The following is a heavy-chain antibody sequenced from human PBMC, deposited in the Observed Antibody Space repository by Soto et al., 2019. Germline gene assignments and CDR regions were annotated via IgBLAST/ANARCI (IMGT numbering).Heavy chain of an antibody. CDR1: GGSISSGGYY. D-gene: IGHD5-12*01. CDR3: ARDGYDRLIDY. Sequence: QVQLQESGPGLVKPSQTLSLTCTVSGGSISSGGYYWSWIRQHPGKGLEWIGYIYYSGSTYYNPSLKSXXTXSXXTSKNQFSLKLSSVTAADTAVYYCARDGYDRLIDYWGQGTLVTVSS. CDR2: IYYSGST. J-gene: IGHJ4*02. V-gene: IGHV4-31*03.